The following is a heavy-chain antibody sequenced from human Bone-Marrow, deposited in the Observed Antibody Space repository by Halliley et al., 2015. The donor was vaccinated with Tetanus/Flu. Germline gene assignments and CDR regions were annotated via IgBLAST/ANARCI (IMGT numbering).Heavy chain of an antibody. CDR2: IFYSGAS. J-gene: IGHJ4*02. V-gene: IGHV4-30-4*01. CDR3: VRDPRITIFGVVKAPK. Sequence: YIFYSGASFYNPSLQSRVSMSVDTSKNQFSLRLSSVTAADTAFYYCVRDPRITIFGVVKAPKWGQGTLVTVSS. D-gene: IGHD3-3*01.